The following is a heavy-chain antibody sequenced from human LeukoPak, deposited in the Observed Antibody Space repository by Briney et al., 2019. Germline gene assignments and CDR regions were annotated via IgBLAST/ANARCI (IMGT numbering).Heavy chain of an antibody. CDR1: GFTFTDYP. CDR2: MSSSSSSI. J-gene: IGHJ4*02. D-gene: IGHD3-10*01. Sequence: GGSLRLSCATSGFTFTDYPMNWVRQAPRKGLEYVSYMSSSSSSIYYAASVKGRFTMSRDNAKNSLYLQMNSLRDEDTAVYYCARQIIHRGFDYWGRGTLVTASS. V-gene: IGHV3-48*02. CDR3: ARQIIHRGFDY.